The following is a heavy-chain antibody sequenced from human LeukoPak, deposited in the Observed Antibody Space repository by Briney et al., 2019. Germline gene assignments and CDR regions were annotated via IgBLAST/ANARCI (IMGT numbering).Heavy chain of an antibody. D-gene: IGHD3-3*01. CDR3: ARGGYDFWSGYSKPHYFDY. J-gene: IGHJ4*02. CDR1: GFTISSYG. Sequence: GRSLRLSCAASGFTISSYGMHWVCQAPGKGQEWVAVIWYDGSNKYYADSVKGRFTISRDNSKNTLYLQMNSLRAEDTAVYYCARGGYDFWSGYSKPHYFDYWGQGTLVTVSS. CDR2: IWYDGSNK. V-gene: IGHV3-33*01.